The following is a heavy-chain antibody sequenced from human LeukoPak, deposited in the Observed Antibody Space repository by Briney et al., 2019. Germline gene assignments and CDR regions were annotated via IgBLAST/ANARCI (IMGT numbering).Heavy chain of an antibody. V-gene: IGHV3-15*01. J-gene: IGHJ4*02. CDR3: TTDGVWELPPSLDY. Sequence: GGSLRLSCAASGFTFSNAWMSWVRQAPGKGLEWVGRIKSKTDGGTTDYAAPVKGRFTISRDDSKNTLYLQMNSLKTEDTAVYYCTTDGVWELPPSLDYWGQGTLVTVSS. CDR2: IKSKTDGGTT. CDR1: GFTFSNAW. D-gene: IGHD1-26*01.